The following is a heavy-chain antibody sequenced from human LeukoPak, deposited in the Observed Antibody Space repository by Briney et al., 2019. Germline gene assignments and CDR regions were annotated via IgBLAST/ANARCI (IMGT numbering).Heavy chain of an antibody. V-gene: IGHV1-2*06. CDR3: AREDTAMVGYYFDY. Sequence: ASVKVSCKASGYTFTGYYMHWVRQAPGQGLEWMGRINPNSGGTNYAQKFQGRVTMTRDTSISTAYMELSRLRSDDTAVYYCAREDTAMVGYYFDYWGQGTLVTVPS. J-gene: IGHJ4*02. D-gene: IGHD5-18*01. CDR2: INPNSGGT. CDR1: GYTFTGYY.